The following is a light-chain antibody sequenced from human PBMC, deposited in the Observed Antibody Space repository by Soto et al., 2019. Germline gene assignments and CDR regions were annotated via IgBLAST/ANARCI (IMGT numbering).Light chain of an antibody. CDR3: QQSYSTLMYT. V-gene: IGKV1-39*01. CDR1: QSIGSY. CDR2: GAS. Sequence: DIQLTQSPSSLSASIGDRVTITCRASQSIGSYLSWYQHKQGKAPKLLIFGASYLKGGVPSRFSGSGSGTDFTLTITSLDPEDFATYYCQQSYSTLMYTFGHGTKLEIK. J-gene: IGKJ2*01.